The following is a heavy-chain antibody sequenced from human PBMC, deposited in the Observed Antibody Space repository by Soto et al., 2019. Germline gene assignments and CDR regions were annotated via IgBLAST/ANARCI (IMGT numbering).Heavy chain of an antibody. CDR1: GYTFTSYG. V-gene: IGHV1-18*01. Sequence: ASVKVSCKASGYTFTSYGISWVRQAPGQGLEWMGWISAYNGNTNYAQKLQGRVTMTTDTSTSTAYMELRSLRSDDTAVYYCAKETRHTMIVVVPLSYGMDVWGQGTTVTV. J-gene: IGHJ6*02. CDR3: AKETRHTMIVVVPLSYGMDV. CDR2: ISAYNGNT. D-gene: IGHD3-22*01.